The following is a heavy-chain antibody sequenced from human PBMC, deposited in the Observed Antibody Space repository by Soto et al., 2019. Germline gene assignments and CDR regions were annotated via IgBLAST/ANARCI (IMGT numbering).Heavy chain of an antibody. D-gene: IGHD6-13*01. CDR1: GYTFTSYD. CDR2: MNPNSGNT. Sequence: QVQLVQSGAEVKKPGASVKVSCKASGYTFTSYDINRVRQATGQGLEWMGWMNPNSGNTGYAQKFQGRVTMTRNTSISTAYMELSSLRSEDTAVYYCARGRNPSSSWYGLDYYYYMDVWGKGTTVTVSS. CDR3: ARGRNPSSSWYGLDYYYYMDV. V-gene: IGHV1-8*01. J-gene: IGHJ6*03.